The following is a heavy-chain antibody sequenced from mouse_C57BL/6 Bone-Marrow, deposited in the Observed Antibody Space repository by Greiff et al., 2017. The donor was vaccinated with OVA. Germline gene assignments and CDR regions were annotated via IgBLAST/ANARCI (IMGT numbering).Heavy chain of an antibody. J-gene: IGHJ2*01. CDR3: ASPYGSSPHYFDY. Sequence: EVQLQQSGAELVKPGASVKLSCTASGFNITDYYMHWVKQRTEQGLEWIGRIDPEDGETKYAPKFQGKATITADTSSNTAYLQLSSLTSEDTAVYYCASPYGSSPHYFDYWGQGTTLTVSS. D-gene: IGHD1-1*01. CDR1: GFNITDYY. CDR2: IDPEDGET. V-gene: IGHV14-2*01.